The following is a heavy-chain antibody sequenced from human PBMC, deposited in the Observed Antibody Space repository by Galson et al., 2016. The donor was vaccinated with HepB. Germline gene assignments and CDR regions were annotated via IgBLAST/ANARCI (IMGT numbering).Heavy chain of an antibody. CDR1: GFSFGFHA. J-gene: IGHJ4*02. V-gene: IGHV3-23*01. Sequence: SLRLSCAASGFSFGFHAIHWVRQAPGKGLEWVSSISGSGGSTFYADSVKGRFTISRDNSQNTVSLQMNNLRAEDTAVYFCAKDRNTLPTYRDYWGQGTLVTVSS. CDR3: AKDRNTLPTYRDY. CDR2: ISGSGGST. D-gene: IGHD2-15*01.